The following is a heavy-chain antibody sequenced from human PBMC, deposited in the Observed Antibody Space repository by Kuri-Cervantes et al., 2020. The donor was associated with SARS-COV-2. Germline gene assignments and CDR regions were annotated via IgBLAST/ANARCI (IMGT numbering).Heavy chain of an antibody. CDR1: GFTFSSYW. D-gene: IGHD6-19*01. CDR3: AKDHSSGVLYFDY. J-gene: IGHJ4*02. CDR2: IKQDGSEK. V-gene: IGHV3-7*03. Sequence: GESLKISCAASGFTFSSYWMSWVRQAPGKGLEWVANIKQDGSEKYYVDSVKGRFTISRDNAKNSLYLQMNSLRAEDTAVYYCAKDHSSGVLYFDYWGQGTLVTVSS.